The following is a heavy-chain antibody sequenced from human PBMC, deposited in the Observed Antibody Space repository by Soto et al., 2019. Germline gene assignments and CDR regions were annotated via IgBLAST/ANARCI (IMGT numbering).Heavy chain of an antibody. CDR1: GFTFSDYY. CDR3: ARSSYYDFWSGYSPFRGYMHV. V-gene: IGHV3-11*01. CDR2: ISSSGSTI. J-gene: IGHJ6*03. D-gene: IGHD3-3*01. Sequence: GSLRLSCAASGFTFSDYYMSWIRQAPGKGLEWVSYISSSGSTIYYADSVKGRFTISRDNAKNSLYLQMNSLRAEDTAVYYCARSSYYDFWSGYSPFRGYMHVWGKGTTVTVS.